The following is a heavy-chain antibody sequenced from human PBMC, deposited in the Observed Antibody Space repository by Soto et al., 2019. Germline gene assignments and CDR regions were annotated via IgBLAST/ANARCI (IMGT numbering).Heavy chain of an antibody. Sequence: GGSLRLSCAASGFTFSSYAMSWVRQAPGKGLEWVSAISGSGGSTYYADSVKGRFTISRDNSKNTLYLQMNSLRAEDTAVYYCAKRPRLTGDSSNDYWGQGTLVTVSS. V-gene: IGHV3-23*01. J-gene: IGHJ4*02. CDR1: GFTFSSYA. D-gene: IGHD7-27*01. CDR2: ISGSGGST. CDR3: AKRPRLTGDSSNDY.